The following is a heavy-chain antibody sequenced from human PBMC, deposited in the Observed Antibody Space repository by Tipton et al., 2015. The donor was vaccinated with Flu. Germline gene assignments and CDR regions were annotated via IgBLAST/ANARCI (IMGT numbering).Heavy chain of an antibody. V-gene: IGHV4-38-2*01. J-gene: IGHJ4*02. CDR3: ARHTGDSVRGVIDY. Sequence: TLSLTCAVSGYSISSAYYWGWVRQPPGKGLEWIGTIYHSGSTYYNPSLKSRLTMSVDTSKNQFSLKLSSMTAADTAVYYCARHTGDSVRGVIDYWGQGTLVTVSS. CDR2: IYHSGST. CDR1: GYSISSAYY. D-gene: IGHD3-10*02.